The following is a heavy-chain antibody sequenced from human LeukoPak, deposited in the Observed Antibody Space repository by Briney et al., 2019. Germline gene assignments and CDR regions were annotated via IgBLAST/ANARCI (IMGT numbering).Heavy chain of an antibody. CDR2: IKQDGSEK. CDR1: GFTFSSYW. Sequence: PGGSLRLSCAASGFTFSSYWMSWVRQAPGKGLEWVANIKQDGSEKYYVDSVKGRFTISRDNAKNSLYLQMNSLRAKDTAVYYCARDGGYCSSTSCPRGYMDVWGKGTTVTVSS. J-gene: IGHJ6*03. CDR3: ARDGGYCSSTSCPRGYMDV. V-gene: IGHV3-7*01. D-gene: IGHD2-2*01.